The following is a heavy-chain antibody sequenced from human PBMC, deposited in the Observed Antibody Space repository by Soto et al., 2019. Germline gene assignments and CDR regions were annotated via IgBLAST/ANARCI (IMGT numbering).Heavy chain of an antibody. J-gene: IGHJ4*02. CDR3: AREGLAVAGTFYFDY. Sequence: GGSLRLSCAASGFTVSSNYMSWVRQAPGKGLEWVSVIYSGGSTYYADSVKGRFTISRDNSKNTLYLQMNSLRAEDTAVYYCAREGLAVAGTFYFDYWGQGTLVTVSS. CDR1: GFTVSSNY. CDR2: IYSGGST. D-gene: IGHD6-19*01. V-gene: IGHV3-66*01.